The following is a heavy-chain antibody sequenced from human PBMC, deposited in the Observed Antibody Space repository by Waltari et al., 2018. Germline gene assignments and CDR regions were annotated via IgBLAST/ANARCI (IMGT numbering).Heavy chain of an antibody. CDR2: ISAYNGNT. V-gene: IGHV1-18*01. J-gene: IGHJ6*02. D-gene: IGHD6-13*01. CDR3: ARRRYSSSWFGILHYYGMDV. CDR1: GYTFTSYG. Sequence: QVQLVQSGAEVKKPGASVKVSCKASGYTFTSYGISWVRQAPGQGLGWMGWISAYNGNTNYAQKLQGRVTMTTDTSTSTAYMELRSLRSDDTAVYYCARRRYSSSWFGILHYYGMDVWGQGTTVTVSS.